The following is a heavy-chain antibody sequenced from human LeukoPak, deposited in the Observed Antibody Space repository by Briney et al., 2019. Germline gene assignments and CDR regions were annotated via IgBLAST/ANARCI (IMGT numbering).Heavy chain of an antibody. CDR3: ASQAYDSSGYNKFNYAFDI. J-gene: IGHJ3*02. D-gene: IGHD3-22*01. Sequence: ASVKVSCKASGYTFTSYDINWVRQATGQGLEWMGWMNPNSGNTGYAQKFQGRVTMTRNTSISTAYMELSSLRSEDTAVYYCASQAYDSSGYNKFNYAFDIWGQGTMVTVSS. CDR2: MNPNSGNT. CDR1: GYTFTSYD. V-gene: IGHV1-8*01.